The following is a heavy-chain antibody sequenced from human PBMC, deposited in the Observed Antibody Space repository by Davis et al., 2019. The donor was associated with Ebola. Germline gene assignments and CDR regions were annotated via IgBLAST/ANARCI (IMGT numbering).Heavy chain of an antibody. CDR2: INHSGST. V-gene: IGHV4-34*01. D-gene: IGHD2-2*01. Sequence: MPGGSLRLSCAASGFTFSSYWMSWIRQPPGKGLEWIGEINHSGSTNYNPSLKSRVTISVDTSKNQFSLKLSSVTAADTAVYYCARGGIVPAAMSEWYYYYGMDVWGQGTTVTVSS. CDR1: GFTFSSYW. J-gene: IGHJ6*02. CDR3: ARGGIVPAAMSEWYYYYGMDV.